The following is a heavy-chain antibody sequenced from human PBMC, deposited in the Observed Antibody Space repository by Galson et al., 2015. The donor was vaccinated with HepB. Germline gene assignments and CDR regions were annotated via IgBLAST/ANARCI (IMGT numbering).Heavy chain of an antibody. J-gene: IGHJ5*02. CDR3: ARDPGHVGRRRGWFDP. V-gene: IGHV3-30*04. CDR2: ISYDGTN. Sequence: SLRLSCAVSGFTLSSYSMQWVRQAPGKGLEWVSSISYDGTNNYADSVRGRFTVSRDNPETTLYLDMNRLGVEDTAVYYCARDPGHVGRRRGWFDPWGQGTLVIVSS. CDR1: GFTLSSYS.